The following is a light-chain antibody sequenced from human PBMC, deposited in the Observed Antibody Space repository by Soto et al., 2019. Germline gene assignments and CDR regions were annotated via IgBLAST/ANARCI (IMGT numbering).Light chain of an antibody. Sequence: DIQLTQSPSTLSVSVGDRVTITCRASQTISNWLAWYQQKPGKAPKLLIYDASSLEGGVPSRFSGSGSGTEVTLTLSSLQPDDFATYYCQQYYSYWTFGQGTKVDIK. CDR1: QTISNW. CDR2: DAS. CDR3: QQYYSYWT. J-gene: IGKJ1*01. V-gene: IGKV1-5*01.